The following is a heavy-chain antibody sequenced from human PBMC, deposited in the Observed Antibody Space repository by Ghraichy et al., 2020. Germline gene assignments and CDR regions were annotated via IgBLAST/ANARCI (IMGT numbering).Heavy chain of an antibody. CDR1: GGSISSYY. CDR2: IYYSGST. J-gene: IGHJ4*02. Sequence: SETLSLTCTVSGGSISSYYWSWIRQPPGKGLEWIGYIYYSGSTNYNPSLKSRVTISVDTSKNQFSLKLSSVTAADTAVYYCARSAHSGSYGGVSMSPFDYWGQGTLVTVSS. D-gene: IGHD1-26*01. CDR3: ARSAHSGSYGGVSMSPFDY. V-gene: IGHV4-59*01.